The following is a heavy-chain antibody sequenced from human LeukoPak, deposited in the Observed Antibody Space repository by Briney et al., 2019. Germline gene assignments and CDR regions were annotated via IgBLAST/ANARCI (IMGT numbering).Heavy chain of an antibody. D-gene: IGHD3-22*01. Sequence: ASVRVSCKSSGYTFSAYYMQWVRQAPGQGLEWMGWINPSNGDTNSTEKFQGRLTMTRDTSISTAYLELRSLNFDDTAVYYCARERYFDSSGAHRGHAFDVWGQGTTV. J-gene: IGHJ3*01. V-gene: IGHV1-2*02. CDR2: INPSNGDT. CDR3: ARERYFDSSGAHRGHAFDV. CDR1: GYTFSAYY.